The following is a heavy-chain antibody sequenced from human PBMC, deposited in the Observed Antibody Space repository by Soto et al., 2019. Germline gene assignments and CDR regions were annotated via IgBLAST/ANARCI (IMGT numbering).Heavy chain of an antibody. J-gene: IGHJ6*02. V-gene: IGHV4-59*01. Sequence: PSETLSLTCTGSGGSISSYYWSWIRQPPGKGLEWIGYIYYSGSTNYNPSLKSRVTISVDTSKNQFSLKLSSVTAADTAVYYCASGYDYVWGSYRHYYYYGMDVWGQGTTVTVSS. CDR2: IYYSGST. CDR3: ASGYDYVWGSYRHYYYYGMDV. D-gene: IGHD3-16*02. CDR1: GGSISSYY.